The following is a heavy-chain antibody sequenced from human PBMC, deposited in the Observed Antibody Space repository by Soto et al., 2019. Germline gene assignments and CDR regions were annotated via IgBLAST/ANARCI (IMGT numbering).Heavy chain of an antibody. D-gene: IGHD6-19*01. Sequence: EVQLVESGGGLVQPGGSLRLSCAASGFTFSSYWMHWVRQTPGKGLVWVSRIDIAGSTTTYADSVKGRFTISRDNAKNTLCLQMNSLRAEDTAVYYCARDQTVAGPTTFDYCGQGTLVTVSS. CDR3: ARDQTVAGPTTFDY. J-gene: IGHJ4*02. CDR2: IDIAGSTT. V-gene: IGHV3-74*01. CDR1: GFTFSSYW.